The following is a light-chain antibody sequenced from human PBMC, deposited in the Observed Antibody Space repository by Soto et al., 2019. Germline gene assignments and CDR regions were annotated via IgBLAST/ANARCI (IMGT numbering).Light chain of an antibody. CDR3: QQDNDSPHT. CDR2: GAS. Sequence: DIVMTQSPATLSGSPGERATITCRASQSFSSDLGWYQQKPGQAPRLLIYGASISPTGIPARFSGSGSGTDFTLTISSLQPEDFAVYYCQQDNDSPHTFGQGTKLEIK. J-gene: IGKJ2*01. V-gene: IGKV3-15*01. CDR1: QSFSSD.